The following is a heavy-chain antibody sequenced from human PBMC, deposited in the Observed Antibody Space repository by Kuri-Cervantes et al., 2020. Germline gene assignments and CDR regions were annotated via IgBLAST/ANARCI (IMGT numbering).Heavy chain of an antibody. J-gene: IGHJ4*02. CDR1: GYTFTGYY. CDR3: ARGLRDILTGYPYYYDSNGIDY. CDR2: INPNSGGT. D-gene: IGHD3-22*01. V-gene: IGHV1-2*04. Sequence: ASVKVSCKASGYTFTGYYMHWVRQAPGQGLEWMGWINPNSGGTNYAQKFQGWVTMTRDTSISTAYMELSRLRSEDTAVYYCARGLRDILTGYPYYYDSNGIDYWGQGTLVTVSS.